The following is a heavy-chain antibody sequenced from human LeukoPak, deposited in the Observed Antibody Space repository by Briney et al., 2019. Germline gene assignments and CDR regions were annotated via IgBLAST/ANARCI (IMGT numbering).Heavy chain of an antibody. Sequence: GGSLRLSCEASGLTFSRYAMHWVRQVPGKGLEWVAVISNDGNNKYYSDSVRGRFTISRDNSKSTLFLQMNSLRAEDPAVYYCARTERYYYDNSGNYYDLGGPHFDSWGQGTLVTVSS. D-gene: IGHD3-22*01. J-gene: IGHJ4*02. CDR2: ISNDGNNK. CDR3: ARTERYYYDNSGNYYDLGGPHFDS. V-gene: IGHV3-30*03. CDR1: GLTFSRYA.